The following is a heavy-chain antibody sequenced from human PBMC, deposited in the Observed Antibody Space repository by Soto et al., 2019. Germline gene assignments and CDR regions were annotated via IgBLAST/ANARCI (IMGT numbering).Heavy chain of an antibody. CDR1: GYTFTSYD. Sequence: QVQLVQSGAEVKKPGASVKVSCKASGYTFTSYDINWVRQATGQGREWMGWMNANSGNTGYAQKFQGRVTMTRNTSISTAYMELSSLRSEDTAVYCCARRGYSSSWYYYYYYGMDVWGQGTTVTVSS. V-gene: IGHV1-8*01. D-gene: IGHD6-13*01. CDR3: ARRGYSSSWYYYYYYGMDV. J-gene: IGHJ6*02. CDR2: MNANSGNT.